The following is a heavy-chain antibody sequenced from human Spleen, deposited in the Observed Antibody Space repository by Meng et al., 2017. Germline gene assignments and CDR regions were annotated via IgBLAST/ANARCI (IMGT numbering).Heavy chain of an antibody. CDR3: ARLSYSSGWSEFDY. J-gene: IGHJ4*02. CDR2: IYSGGSA. CDR1: ELNSSSCG. V-gene: IGHV3-66*02. Sequence: GESLKISCVASELNSSSCGMHWVRQAPGKRLEWVSVIYSGGSADYADSVKGRFTISRDNSKNTLYLQMNSLRAEDTAVYYCARLSYSSGWSEFDYWGQGTLVTVSS. D-gene: IGHD6-19*01.